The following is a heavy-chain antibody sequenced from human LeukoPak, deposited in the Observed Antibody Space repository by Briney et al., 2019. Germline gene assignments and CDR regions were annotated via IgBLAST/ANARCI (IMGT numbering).Heavy chain of an antibody. J-gene: IGHJ3*02. Sequence: PSETLSLTCTVSGDSISSGDYYWSWIRQPAGKGLEWIGRISSSGSTNYNPSLQSRVTISVDTSKNQFSLKLSSVTAADTAVYFCARGPYSYDSSGAFDIWGQGTMVTVSS. CDR3: ARGPYSYDSSGAFDI. D-gene: IGHD3-22*01. CDR2: ISSSGST. CDR1: GDSISSGDYY. V-gene: IGHV4-61*02.